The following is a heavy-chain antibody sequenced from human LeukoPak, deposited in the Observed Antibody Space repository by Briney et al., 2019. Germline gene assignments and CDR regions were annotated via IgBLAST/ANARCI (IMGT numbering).Heavy chain of an antibody. D-gene: IGHD2-2*01. J-gene: IGHJ3*02. V-gene: IGHV4-4*07. Sequence: SETLSLTCNVSGGSISNYYWSWIRQPAGKGLELIGRIYTSGSTNYNPSLKSRVTMSVDTSKNQFSPKLSSVTAADTAVYYCARSRCSSISCASRGAFDTWGQGTMVTVSS. CDR2: IYTSGST. CDR1: GGSISNYY. CDR3: ARSRCSSISCASRGAFDT.